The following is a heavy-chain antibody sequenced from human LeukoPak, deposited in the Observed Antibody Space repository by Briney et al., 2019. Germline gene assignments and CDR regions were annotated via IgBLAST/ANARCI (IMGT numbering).Heavy chain of an antibody. CDR3: ARSGYAHFGY. D-gene: IGHD3-3*01. J-gene: IGHJ4*02. CDR1: GGSISSSSYY. Sequence: SETLSLTCTVSGGSISSSSYYWGWIRQPPGKGLEWIGSIYYSGSTYYNPSLESRVTISVDRSKNQFSLKLSSVTAADTAVYYCARSGYAHFGYWGQGTLVTVSS. CDR2: IYYSGST. V-gene: IGHV4-39*07.